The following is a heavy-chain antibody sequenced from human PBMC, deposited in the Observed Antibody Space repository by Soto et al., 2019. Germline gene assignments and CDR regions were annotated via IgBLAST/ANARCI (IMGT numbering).Heavy chain of an antibody. V-gene: IGHV1-69*12. CDR1: GGTFSSYA. CDR2: LIPISGTA. D-gene: IGHD2-2*01. CDR3: ARHRVCGTSCYAVGWSQGDPYYYYGMDV. Sequence: QVQLVQSGAEVKKPGSSVKVSCKASGGTFSSYAISWVRQAPGQGLEWMGGLIPISGTADYAQIFQGRVTITADESTSTAYMELSSLRSEDTAVYYCARHRVCGTSCYAVGWSQGDPYYYYGMDVWGQGTPVTVSS. J-gene: IGHJ6*01.